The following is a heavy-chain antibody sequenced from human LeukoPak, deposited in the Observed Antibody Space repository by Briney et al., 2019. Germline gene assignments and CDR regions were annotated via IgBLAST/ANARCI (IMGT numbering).Heavy chain of an antibody. CDR3: ARTYYFASGTSHHFDS. CDR2: ISWNSGSI. D-gene: IGHD3-10*01. Sequence: GGSLRLSCAASGFNFDDYAMHWVRQAPGKGLEWVSGISWNSGSIGYADSVKGRFTISRDNAKKSLYLQMDSLRDEDTAVYYCARTYYFASGTSHHFDSWGQGTLVTVSS. CDR1: GFNFDDYA. J-gene: IGHJ4*02. V-gene: IGHV3-9*01.